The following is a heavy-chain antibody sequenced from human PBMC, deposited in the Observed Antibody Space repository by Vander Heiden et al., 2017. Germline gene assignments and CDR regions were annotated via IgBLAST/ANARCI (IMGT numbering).Heavy chain of an antibody. CDR1: GFTFSSYG. CDR2: RGYDGRNK. Sequence: QVQLVESGGGVVQPGRSLSLSCAASGFTFSSYGMPWVRQAPGKGLEWVAVRGYDGRNKYYADSVKGRFTISRDNSKNTLYLQMNSLRAEDTAVYYCARERIAAASYYYYGMDVWGQGTTVTVSS. CDR3: ARERIAAASYYYYGMDV. V-gene: IGHV3-33*01. D-gene: IGHD6-13*01. J-gene: IGHJ6*02.